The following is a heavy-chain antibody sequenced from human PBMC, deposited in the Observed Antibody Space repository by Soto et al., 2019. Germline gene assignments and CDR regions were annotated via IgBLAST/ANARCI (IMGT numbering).Heavy chain of an antibody. D-gene: IGHD2-21*01. CDR2: VHGSGST. CDR3: ARSRGDPTQSRRFLDP. Sequence: QVLLQESGPGLVKPCETLSLTCTVSGGSLTTYYWNWLRQSPGKGLEWIGDVHGSGSTNNSPSFKSRVTSFPDTSKNPGALTLESLTTADTAVYYCARSRGDPTQSRRFLDPWGQGALVTFS. CDR1: GGSLTTYY. V-gene: IGHV4-4*08. J-gene: IGHJ5*02.